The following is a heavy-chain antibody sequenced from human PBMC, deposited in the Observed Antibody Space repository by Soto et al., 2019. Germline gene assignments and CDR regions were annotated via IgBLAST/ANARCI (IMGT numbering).Heavy chain of an antibody. Sequence: ASVKVSCKASGYTFTSYDINWVRQATGQGLEWMGWMNPNSGNTGYAQKFQGRVTMTRNTSISTAYMELSSLRSEDTAVYYCARVGSLNYDFWSGYVSYYYYYMDVWGKGTTVTVSS. CDR2: MNPNSGNT. D-gene: IGHD3-3*01. CDR1: GYTFTSYD. V-gene: IGHV1-8*01. J-gene: IGHJ6*03. CDR3: ARVGSLNYDFWSGYVSYYYYYMDV.